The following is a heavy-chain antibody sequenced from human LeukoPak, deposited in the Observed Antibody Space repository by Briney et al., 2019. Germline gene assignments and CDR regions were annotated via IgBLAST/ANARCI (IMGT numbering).Heavy chain of an antibody. CDR3: ARGEEGYGDRSPTDY. CDR2: INHSGST. D-gene: IGHD4-17*01. CDR1: GGSFSGYY. V-gene: IGHV4-34*01. J-gene: IGHJ4*02. Sequence: NTSETLSLTCAVYGGSFSGYYWSWIRQPPGKGLEWIGEINHSGSTNYNPSLKSRVTISVDTSKNQFSLKLSSVTAADTAVYYCARGEEGYGDRSPTDYWGQGTLVTVSS.